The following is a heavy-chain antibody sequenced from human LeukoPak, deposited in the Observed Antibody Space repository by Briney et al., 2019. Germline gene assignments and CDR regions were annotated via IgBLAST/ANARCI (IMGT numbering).Heavy chain of an antibody. Sequence: SETLSLTCAVYGGSFSGYYWSWIRQPPGKGLEWIGEINHSGSTNYNPSLKSRVTISVDTSKNQFSLKLSSVTAADTAVYYCARGTYYYGSGSYYKPSGSPVYFDYWGQGTLVTVSS. CDR1: GGSFSGYY. J-gene: IGHJ4*02. V-gene: IGHV4-34*01. D-gene: IGHD3-10*01. CDR3: ARGTYYYGSGSYYKPSGSPVYFDY. CDR2: INHSGST.